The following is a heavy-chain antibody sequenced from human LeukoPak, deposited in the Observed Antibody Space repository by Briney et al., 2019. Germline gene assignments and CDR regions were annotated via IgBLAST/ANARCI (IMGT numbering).Heavy chain of an antibody. CDR3: ARASTLRTGDAH. J-gene: IGHJ4*02. V-gene: IGHV3-66*01. CDR2: IYTGGST. D-gene: IGHD7-27*01. Sequence: GGSLRLSCVASGFTISSNYMSWVRQAPGKGLEWVSVIYTGGSTSYADSVKGRFTISRDSSKNTLFLQMNSLRAEDTAVYYCARASTLRTGDAHWGQGTLVTVSS. CDR1: GFTISSNY.